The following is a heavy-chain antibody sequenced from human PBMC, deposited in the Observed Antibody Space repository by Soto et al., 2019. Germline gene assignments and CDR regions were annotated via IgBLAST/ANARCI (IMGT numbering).Heavy chain of an antibody. CDR3: ARDLPRSSSYDY. V-gene: IGHV1-18*01. CDR2: ISANNGDR. D-gene: IGHD6-13*01. J-gene: IGHJ4*01. Sequence: ASVKVSCKASGYTFISFGISWVRQAPGQGLEWMGWISANNGDRSYAKKLQGRVTLTTDRSTSTAYMELRSLRSDDTAVYYCARDLPRSSSYDYWG. CDR1: GYTFISFG.